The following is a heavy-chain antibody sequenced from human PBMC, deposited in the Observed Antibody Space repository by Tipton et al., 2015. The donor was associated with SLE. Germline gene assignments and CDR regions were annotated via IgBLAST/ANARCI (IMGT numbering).Heavy chain of an antibody. V-gene: IGHV3-66*01. CDR2: IYSGGST. D-gene: IGHD3-3*01. J-gene: IGHJ4*02. CDR3: ARDRGWIFY. CDR1: GFTVSSNY. Sequence: SLRLSCAASGFTVSSNYMSWVRQAPGKGLEWVSVIYSGGSTYYSDSVKGRFTISRDNAKNSLYLQMNSLRAEDTAVYYCARDRGWIFYWGQGTLVTVSS.